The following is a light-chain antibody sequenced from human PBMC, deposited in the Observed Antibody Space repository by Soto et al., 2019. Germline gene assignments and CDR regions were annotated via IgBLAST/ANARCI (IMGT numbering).Light chain of an antibody. J-gene: IGLJ2*01. Sequence: QSALTQPASGSGSPGQSITISCTGTSSDVGGYNYVSWYQQHPGKAPKLMIYDVNNPPSRVSNRFSGSKSGNTASLPVSGLQSEDEADYYCSSYTSSSTLVFGRGTKVTVL. V-gene: IGLV2-14*01. CDR2: DVN. CDR3: SSYTSSSTLV. CDR1: SSDVGGYNY.